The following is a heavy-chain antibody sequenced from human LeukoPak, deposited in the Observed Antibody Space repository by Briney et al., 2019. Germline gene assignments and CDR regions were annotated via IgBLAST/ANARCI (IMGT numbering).Heavy chain of an antibody. CDR3: ARSPRGSSGWYGDAFDI. CDR2: INQDGSQR. D-gene: IGHD6-19*01. J-gene: IGHJ3*02. CDR1: GFIFSSSW. Sequence: GGSLRLSCAASGFIFSSSWMSWVRQAPGKGLEWVANINQDGSQRHYVDSVKGRFTISRDNAKNLLYLQMNSLGAEDTAVYYCARSPRGSSGWYGDAFDIWGQGTMVTVSS. V-gene: IGHV3-7*01.